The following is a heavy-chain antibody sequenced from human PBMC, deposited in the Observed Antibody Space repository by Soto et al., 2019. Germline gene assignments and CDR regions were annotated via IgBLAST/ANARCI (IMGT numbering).Heavy chain of an antibody. CDR2: IIPILGIA. D-gene: IGHD3-10*01. J-gene: IGHJ4*02. CDR3: ATSTYYYGSGLPIFDY. CDR1: GGTFSSYT. V-gene: IGHV1-69*02. Sequence: ASVKVSCKASGGTFSSYTISWVRQAPGQGLEWMGRIIPILGIANYAQKFQGRVTITADKSTSTAYMELSSLRSEDTAVYYCATSTYYYGSGLPIFDYWGQGTLVTVSS.